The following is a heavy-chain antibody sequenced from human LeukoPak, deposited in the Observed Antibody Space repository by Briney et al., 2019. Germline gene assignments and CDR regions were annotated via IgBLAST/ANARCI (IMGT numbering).Heavy chain of an antibody. CDR1: GYTFTGYY. J-gene: IGHJ3*02. V-gene: IGHV1-2*06. CDR3: ARDPTVYEGGAFDI. CDR2: INPNSGGT. D-gene: IGHD1-14*01. Sequence: ASVKVSCKASGYTFTGYYMHWVGQAPGQGLEWMGRINPNSGGTNYAQKFQGRVTMTRDTSISTAYMELSRLRSDDTAVYYCARDPTVYEGGAFDIWGQGTMVTVSS.